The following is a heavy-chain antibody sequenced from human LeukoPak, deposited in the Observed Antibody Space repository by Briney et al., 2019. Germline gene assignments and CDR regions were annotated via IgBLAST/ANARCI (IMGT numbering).Heavy chain of an antibody. V-gene: IGHV3-21*01. Sequence: GGSLRLSCTASGFTFPTYSMNWVRQAPGKGLEWVASITATGAATYYADSVQGRFTVSRDNARDSMSLQMNSLRAGDTAVYYCTRGPPTGYSTSWNSYYFDYWGQGTLVTVSS. J-gene: IGHJ4*02. CDR3: TRGPPTGYSTSWNSYYFDY. D-gene: IGHD6-13*01. CDR2: ITATGAAT. CDR1: GFTFPTYS.